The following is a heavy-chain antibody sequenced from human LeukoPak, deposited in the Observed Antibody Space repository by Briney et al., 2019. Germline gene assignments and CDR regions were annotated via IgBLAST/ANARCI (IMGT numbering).Heavy chain of an antibody. J-gene: IGHJ4*02. CDR3: TRGASGYGNSDY. CDR1: GFSVGGYW. Sequence: GGSLRLSCAASGFSVGGYWMHWVRQGPGMGLVWVSRISSDGSSISYADSVKGRFSISRDNAKNTLYLQMNSLRAEDTAVYYCTRGASGYGNSDYWGQGTLVTVSS. CDR2: ISSDGSSI. V-gene: IGHV3-74*01. D-gene: IGHD5-12*01.